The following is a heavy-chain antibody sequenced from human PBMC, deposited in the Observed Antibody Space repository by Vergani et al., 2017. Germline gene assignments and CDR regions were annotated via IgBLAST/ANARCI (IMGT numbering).Heavy chain of an antibody. Sequence: EVQLVESGGGLVKPGGSLRLSCAASGFTFSSYSMNWVRQAPGKGLEWVSSISSSSSYIYYADSVKGRLTISRDNAKNSLYLQMNSLRAEDTAVYYCARERLDIVVVPVTDYWGQGTLVTVSS. J-gene: IGHJ4*02. CDR1: GFTFSSYS. D-gene: IGHD2-2*03. V-gene: IGHV3-21*01. CDR3: ARERLDIVVVPVTDY. CDR2: ISSSSSYI.